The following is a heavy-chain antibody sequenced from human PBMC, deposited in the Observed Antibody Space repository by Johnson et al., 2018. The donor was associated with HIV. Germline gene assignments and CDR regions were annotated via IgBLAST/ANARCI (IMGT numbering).Heavy chain of an antibody. CDR1: GFTVSTNY. D-gene: IGHD5-24*01. Sequence: VQVVESGGGLVQPGGSLRLSCAASGFTVSTNYMTWVRQAPGKGLEWVSLIYNDGSPYYADSVKGRLTISRDNSKNTLYLQMNSLRAEDTAVYYCARDMGEMATPIRGLDAFDIWGQGTMVTVSS. CDR3: ARDMGEMATPIRGLDAFDI. CDR2: IYNDGSP. J-gene: IGHJ3*02. V-gene: IGHV3-66*01.